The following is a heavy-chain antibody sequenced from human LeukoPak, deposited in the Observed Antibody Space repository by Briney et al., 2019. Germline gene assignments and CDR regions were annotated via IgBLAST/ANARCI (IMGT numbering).Heavy chain of an antibody. CDR1: GGSISSGSYY. V-gene: IGHV4-61*02. CDR2: IYTSGST. D-gene: IGHD3-3*01. Sequence: TLSLTCTVSGGSISSGSYYWSWIRQPAGKGLEWIGRIYTSGSTNYNPSLKSRVTISVDTSKNQFSLKLSSVTAADTAVYYCARYYYDFWSGYYTDAVSWGQGTLVTVSS. J-gene: IGHJ4*02. CDR3: ARYYYDFWSGYYTDAVS.